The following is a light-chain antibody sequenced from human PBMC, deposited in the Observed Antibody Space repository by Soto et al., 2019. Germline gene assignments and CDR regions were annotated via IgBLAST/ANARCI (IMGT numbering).Light chain of an antibody. CDR2: YAS. V-gene: IGKV3-15*01. J-gene: IGKJ5*01. Sequence: EIVLTQSPATLSVSPGQRATPSCXXSQSVIIKLSWYQQKPGQDPRLLINYASTRATGGLARFSGSRSGRELTLTIISLQHEDYAVYYCRQYNYCPPITFGQGTRLEIK. CDR1: QSVIIK. CDR3: RQYNYCPPIT.